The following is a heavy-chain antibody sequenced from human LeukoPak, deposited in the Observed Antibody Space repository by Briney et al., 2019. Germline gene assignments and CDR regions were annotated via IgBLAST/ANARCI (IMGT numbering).Heavy chain of an antibody. D-gene: IGHD6-13*01. CDR3: ASLEPYSSSWYRASDSY. CDR2: IYYSGST. V-gene: IGHV4-39*01. Sequence: SETLSLTCTVSGGSISSSSYYWGWIRQPPGKGLEWIGSIYYSGSTYYNPSLKSRVTISVDTSKNQFSLKLSSVTAADTAVYYCASLEPYSSSWYRASDSYWGQGTLVTVSS. J-gene: IGHJ4*02. CDR1: GGSISSSSYY.